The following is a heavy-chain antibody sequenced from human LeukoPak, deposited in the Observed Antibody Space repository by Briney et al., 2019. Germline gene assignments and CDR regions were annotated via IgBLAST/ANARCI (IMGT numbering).Heavy chain of an antibody. J-gene: IGHJ6*03. D-gene: IGHD3-3*01. CDR2: ISAYNGNT. V-gene: IGHV1-18*01. CDR3: ARMAFGVVIIGYMDV. CDR1: GYTFTSYG. Sequence: ASVKVSCKASGYTFTSYGISWVRQAPGQGLEWMGWISAYNGNTNYAQKLQGRVTMTTDTSTSTAYMELSSLRSEDTAVYYCARMAFGVVIIGYMDVWGKGTTVTVSS.